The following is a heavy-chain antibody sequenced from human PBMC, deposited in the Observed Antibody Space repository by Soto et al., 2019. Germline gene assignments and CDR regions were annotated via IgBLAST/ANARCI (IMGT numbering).Heavy chain of an antibody. CDR2: IYYSGST. V-gene: IGHV4-59*01. CDR3: ARDSGVGGWPFYYFDY. D-gene: IGHD6-19*01. CDR1: GGSISSYY. Sequence: SETLSLTCTVSGGSISSYYWSWIRQPPGKGLEWIGYIYYSGSTNYNPSLKSRVTISVDTSKNQFTLKLSSVTAADTAVYYCARDSGVGGWPFYYFDYWGQGTLVTVSS. J-gene: IGHJ4*02.